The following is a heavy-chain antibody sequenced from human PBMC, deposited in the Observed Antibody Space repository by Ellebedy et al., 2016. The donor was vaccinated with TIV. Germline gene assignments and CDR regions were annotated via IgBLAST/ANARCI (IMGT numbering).Heavy chain of an antibody. J-gene: IGHJ4*02. CDR3: ARDQNILTASPGGFDY. CDR2: ISVFNGNT. D-gene: IGHD3-9*01. CDR1: GYTFTNYG. Sequence: AASVKVSCKASGYTFTNYGIIWVRQPPGQGLECMGWISVFNGNTKYAQKVQGRVTMTTDTSTSTAYMELRSLRSDDTAVYYCARDQNILTASPGGFDYWGQGTLVTISS. V-gene: IGHV1-18*04.